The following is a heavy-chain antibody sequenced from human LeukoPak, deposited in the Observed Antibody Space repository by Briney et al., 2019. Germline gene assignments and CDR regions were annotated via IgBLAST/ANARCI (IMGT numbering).Heavy chain of an antibody. CDR1: GLTFSGYG. D-gene: IGHD1-1*01. CDR2: IWYDGSIK. J-gene: IGHJ3*02. V-gene: IGHV3-33*01. CDR3: ARAGPTGTNDAFDI. Sequence: GGSLRLSCAASGLTFSGYGMHWVRQAPGKGLEWVAIIWYDGSIKYYVDSVKGRFTISRDNSKNTLYLQMNSLRAEDTAVYYCARAGPTGTNDAFDIWGQGTMVTVSS.